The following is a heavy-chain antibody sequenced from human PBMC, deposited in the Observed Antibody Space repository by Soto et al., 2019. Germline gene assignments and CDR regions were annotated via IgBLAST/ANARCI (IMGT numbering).Heavy chain of an antibody. Sequence: GASVKVSCKASGDTFSSYAISRVRQAPGKGLEWMGKIIPTFGRTNYAQKFQGRLTISADDSTSTAYMELTSLESDDTAVYYCARDPLSSFAMDVWGQGTTVTVSS. CDR1: GDTFSSYA. CDR3: ARDPLSSFAMDV. CDR2: IIPTFGRT. D-gene: IGHD3-10*02. V-gene: IGHV1-69*13. J-gene: IGHJ6*02.